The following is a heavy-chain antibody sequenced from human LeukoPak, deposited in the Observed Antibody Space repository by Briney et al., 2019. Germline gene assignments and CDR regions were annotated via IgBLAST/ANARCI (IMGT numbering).Heavy chain of an antibody. J-gene: IGHJ4*02. D-gene: IGHD6-25*01. CDR2: IYTSGST. V-gene: IGHV4-4*07. Sequence: PSETLSLTCTVSGGSISSSYWSWIRQPPGKGLEWIGRIYTSGSTSYNPSLKSRVTMSVDTSKKQFSLKLSSVTAADTAVYYCARDTISGHFDYWGQGTLVTVSS. CDR1: GGSISSSY. CDR3: ARDTISGHFDY.